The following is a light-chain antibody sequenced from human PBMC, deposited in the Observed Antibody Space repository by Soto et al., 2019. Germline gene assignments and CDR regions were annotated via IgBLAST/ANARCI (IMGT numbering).Light chain of an antibody. V-gene: IGLV2-14*01. J-gene: IGLJ1*01. CDR3: SSDTATRTDG. CDR2: GVT. Sequence: QSALTQPASVSGSPGQSVTISCTGTSSDVGGYNYVSWYQQLPGEAPKLIIYGVTDRPSGVSNRFSGSKSGNTASLTVSGLQAEDEGDYYCSSDTATRTDGFGTGTKVTVL. CDR1: SSDVGGYNY.